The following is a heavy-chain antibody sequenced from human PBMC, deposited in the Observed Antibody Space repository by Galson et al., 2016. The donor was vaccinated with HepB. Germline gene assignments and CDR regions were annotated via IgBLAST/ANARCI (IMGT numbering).Heavy chain of an antibody. J-gene: IGHJ3*02. V-gene: IGHV3-23*01. Sequence: SLRLSCAVSGFTLRNYAMTWVRQVPGKGLEWVSLISGSGGNTYYADSVKSRFAISRDNSKDTLVLQMSSLIAEDTAMYYCARARGFYDAFNIWGQGTMVSVSA. CDR3: ARARGFYDAFNI. CDR1: GFTLRNYA. D-gene: IGHD3-3*01. CDR2: ISGSGGNT.